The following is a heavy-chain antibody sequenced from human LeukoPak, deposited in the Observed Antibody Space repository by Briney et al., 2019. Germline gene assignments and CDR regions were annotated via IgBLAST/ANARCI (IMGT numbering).Heavy chain of an antibody. CDR1: GGSISSSSYY. Sequence: PSETLSLTCTVSGGSISSSSYYWGWIRQPPGKGLEWIGSIYYSGSTYYNPSPKSRVTISVDTSKNQFSLKLSSVTAADTAVYYCARRAYYYDSSGYCHWGQGTLVTVSS. J-gene: IGHJ4*02. CDR3: ARRAYYYDSSGYCH. CDR2: IYYSGST. V-gene: IGHV4-39*01. D-gene: IGHD3-22*01.